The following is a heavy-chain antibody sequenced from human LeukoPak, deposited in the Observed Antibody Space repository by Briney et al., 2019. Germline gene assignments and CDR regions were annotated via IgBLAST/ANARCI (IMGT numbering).Heavy chain of an antibody. V-gene: IGHV4-61*02. Sequence: SQTLSLTCTVSGGSISSGNYYWNWIRQPAGKGLEWIGRIFASGSTNYNASLKSRITISGDTSKNQFSLKLTSVTAADTAVYYCARHASVDGNWPRPLDYWGQGSLVTVSS. CDR1: GGSISSGNYY. CDR2: IFASGST. J-gene: IGHJ4*02. D-gene: IGHD6-19*01. CDR3: ARHASVDGNWPRPLDY.